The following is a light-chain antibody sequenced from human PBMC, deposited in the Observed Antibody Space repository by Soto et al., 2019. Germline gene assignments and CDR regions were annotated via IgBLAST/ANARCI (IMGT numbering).Light chain of an antibody. CDR3: QQSYSTPRLT. Sequence: DIQMTQSPSSLSASVGDRVTITCRASQSISIYLNWYQQKPGKAPKFLIYAASSLQSGGQSRFSGRGSGTDFTLTISSLQPEDFATYYYQQSYSTPRLTFGGGTKVEIK. CDR1: QSISIY. CDR2: AAS. J-gene: IGKJ4*01. V-gene: IGKV1-39*01.